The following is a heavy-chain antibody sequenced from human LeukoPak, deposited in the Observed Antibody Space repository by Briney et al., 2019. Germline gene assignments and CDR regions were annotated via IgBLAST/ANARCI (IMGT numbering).Heavy chain of an antibody. CDR2: IYYSGST. CDR1: GGSISSSSYY. CDR3: ARAPTGGYYYYMDV. Sequence: KPSETLSLTCTVSGGSISSSSYYWGWIRQPPGKGLEWIGYIYYSGSTNYNPSLKSRVTISVDTSKNQFSLKLSSVTAADTAVYYCARAPTGGYYYYMDVWGKGTTVTISS. J-gene: IGHJ6*03. D-gene: IGHD1-26*01. V-gene: IGHV4-61*05.